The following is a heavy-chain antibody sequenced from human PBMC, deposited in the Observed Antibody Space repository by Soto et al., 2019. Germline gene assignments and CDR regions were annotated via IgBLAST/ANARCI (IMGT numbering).Heavy chain of an antibody. CDR3: ARFYNTPFSFDS. D-gene: IGHD1-1*01. V-gene: IGHV4-61*01. Sequence: QVQLQESGPGLVKSSETLSLTCTVSGDSVSSGPYYWSWIRQPPGKGLDWIGYIYYSGSTNYNPSLKSRVAISVATSKSQFSLRLSSVTAADTAVYYCARFYNTPFSFDSWGQGTLVTVSS. J-gene: IGHJ4*02. CDR1: GDSVSSGPYY. CDR2: IYYSGST.